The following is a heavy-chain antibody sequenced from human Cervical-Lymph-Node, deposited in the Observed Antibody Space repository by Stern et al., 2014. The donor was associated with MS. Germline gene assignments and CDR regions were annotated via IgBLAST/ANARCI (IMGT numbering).Heavy chain of an antibody. J-gene: IGHJ4*02. CDR3: ARHVQGFDY. V-gene: IGHV5-51*01. CDR1: GYSFTIYD. Sequence: EVQLEESGAEVKKPGESLKISCKLSGYSFTIYDIAWVRQMPGKGLEWMGVIYPYDSDPTYSPSFQGQVTISADKSITTAYLQWSSLRASDTAMYYCARHVQGFDYWGQGTLVTVSS. CDR2: IYPYDSDP.